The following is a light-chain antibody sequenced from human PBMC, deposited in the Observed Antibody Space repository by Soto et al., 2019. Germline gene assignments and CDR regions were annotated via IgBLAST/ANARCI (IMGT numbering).Light chain of an antibody. V-gene: IGKV1-39*01. Sequence: IRMTQSPSSFSASTGDRVTITCRASQSISSYLNWYQQKPGKAPKLLIYAASSLQSGVPSRFSGSGSGTDFTLTISSLQPEDFATYYCQQSYSTPPDFGGGTKVDIK. CDR2: AAS. CDR3: QQSYSTPPD. J-gene: IGKJ4*01. CDR1: QSISSY.